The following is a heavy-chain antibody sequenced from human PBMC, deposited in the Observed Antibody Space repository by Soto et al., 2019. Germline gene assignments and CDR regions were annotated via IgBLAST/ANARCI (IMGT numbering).Heavy chain of an antibody. V-gene: IGHV1-2*02. CDR2: INPNSGDT. CDR3: AKGGAIVAAGTRVYLYNAMDV. CDR1: GYTFTGYY. D-gene: IGHD1-26*01. J-gene: IGHJ6*02. Sequence: SVKVSCKASGYTFTGYYVHWVRQAPGEGLEWMGWINPNSGDTYLAQRFQGRVTMNRDTSIGTAYMELRGLTSDDTAEYYCAKGGAIVAAGTRVYLYNAMDVWGQGTTVTVSS.